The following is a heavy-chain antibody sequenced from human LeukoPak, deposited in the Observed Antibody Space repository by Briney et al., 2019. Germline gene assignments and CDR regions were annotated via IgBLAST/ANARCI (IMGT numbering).Heavy chain of an antibody. J-gene: IGHJ3*02. CDR3: ARLHPEFDAFDI. CDR2: IYYSGST. Sequence: SETLSLTCTVSGGSISSYYWSWIRQPPGKGLEWIGYIYYSGSTNYNPSLKSRVTISVDTSKNQFSLKLSSVTAADTAVYYCARLHPEFDAFDIWGQGTMVTVFS. V-gene: IGHV4-59*08. CDR1: GGSISSYY.